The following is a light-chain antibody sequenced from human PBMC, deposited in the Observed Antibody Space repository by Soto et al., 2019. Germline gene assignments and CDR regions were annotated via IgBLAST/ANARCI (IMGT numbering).Light chain of an antibody. V-gene: IGKV3-11*01. CDR2: DAF. J-gene: IGKJ1*01. CDR3: QQRNTWPWT. CDR1: QSVSSY. Sequence: EIVLTQPPATLSLSPGERATLSCRASQSVSSYLAWYQQKPGQAPRLLIYDAFSRATGIPARFSGSGSGTDFTLTINSLEPEDFVVYYCQQRNTWPWTFGQGTKVEIK.